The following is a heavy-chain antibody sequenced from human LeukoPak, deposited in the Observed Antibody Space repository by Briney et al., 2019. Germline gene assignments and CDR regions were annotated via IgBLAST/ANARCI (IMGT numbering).Heavy chain of an antibody. Sequence: PSETLSLTCTVSGDSISGPRQHWNWIRQPPGKGLEYLANIHSTGSTNYNPSFRRRVSRSLDTSKNQFFLNLMSVTAADTAVYYCSRGPWDNNWYNFDSWGQGTLVTVSS. D-gene: IGHD1-1*01. CDR1: GDSISGPRQH. V-gene: IGHV4-61*01. CDR3: SRGPWDNNWYNFDS. CDR2: IHSTGST. J-gene: IGHJ4*02.